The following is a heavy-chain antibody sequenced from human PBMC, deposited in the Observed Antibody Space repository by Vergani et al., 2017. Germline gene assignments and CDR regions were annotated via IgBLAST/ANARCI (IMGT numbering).Heavy chain of an antibody. J-gene: IGHJ2*01. CDR3: ATHSRGYFDL. Sequence: EVQLVESGGGLVQPGGSLRLSCAASGFTFSGYWMSRVRQAPGKGLEWVTNIKQDGSEKYYVDSVKGRFTISRDNAKNSLNLQMNSLRAEDTAVYYCATHSRGYFDLWGRGTLVTVAS. V-gene: IGHV3-7*03. CDR1: GFTFSGYW. CDR2: IKQDGSEK. D-gene: IGHD2-15*01.